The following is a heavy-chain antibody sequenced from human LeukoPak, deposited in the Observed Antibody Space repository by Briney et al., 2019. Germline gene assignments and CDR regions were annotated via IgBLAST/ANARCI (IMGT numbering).Heavy chain of an antibody. V-gene: IGHV1-69*05. CDR3: ARGLLYCSSTSCYHAWFDP. J-gene: IGHJ5*02. D-gene: IGHD2-2*01. CDR1: GGTFSSYA. CDR2: IIPIFGTA. Sequence: GASVKVSCKASGGTFSSYAISWVRQAPGQGLEWMGGIIPIFGTANYAQKFQGRVTMTRNTSISTAYMELSSLRSEDTAVYYCARGLLYCSSTSCYHAWFDPWGQGTLVTVSS.